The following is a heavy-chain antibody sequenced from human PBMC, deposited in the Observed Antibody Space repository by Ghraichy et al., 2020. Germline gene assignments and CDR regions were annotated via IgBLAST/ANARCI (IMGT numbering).Heavy chain of an antibody. Sequence: LNISCAVYGGSFSGYYWSWIRQSPGKGLEWIGEINHSGSTNYNPSLKSRVTISVDTSKNQVSLKLSSMTAADTAVYYCARVPMVRGVIIRHFDHWGQGTLVTVSS. J-gene: IGHJ4*02. CDR3: ARVPMVRGVIIRHFDH. V-gene: IGHV4-34*01. CDR2: INHSGST. CDR1: GGSFSGYY. D-gene: IGHD3-10*01.